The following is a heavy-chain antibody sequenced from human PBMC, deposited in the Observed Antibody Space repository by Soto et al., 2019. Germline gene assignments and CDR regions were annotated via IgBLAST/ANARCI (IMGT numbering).Heavy chain of an antibody. J-gene: IGHJ4*02. V-gene: IGHV4-34*01. CDR2: INPSGGT. D-gene: IGHD6-6*01. CDR1: DGSLSSYY. CDR3: ARVLAARASRDFDY. Sequence: SETLSLTCTVSDGSLSSYYWSWIRQPPGKGLEWIGEINPSGGTNYNPSLKSRVTISVATSKNQFSLKLSSVTAADTAVYYCARVLAARASRDFDYWGQGTLVTVSS.